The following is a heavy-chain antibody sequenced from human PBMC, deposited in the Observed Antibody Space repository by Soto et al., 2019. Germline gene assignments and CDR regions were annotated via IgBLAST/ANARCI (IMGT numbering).Heavy chain of an antibody. CDR3: ARDIVVTAAKTHYGMDV. J-gene: IGHJ6*02. Sequence: ASVKVSCKASGYTFTSYGISWVRQAPGQGLEWMGWISAYNGNTNYAQKLQGRVTMTTDTSTSTAYMELRSLRSDDTAVYYCARDIVVTAAKTHYGMDVWGQGTKVTVYS. D-gene: IGHD2-2*01. CDR2: ISAYNGNT. V-gene: IGHV1-18*04. CDR1: GYTFTSYG.